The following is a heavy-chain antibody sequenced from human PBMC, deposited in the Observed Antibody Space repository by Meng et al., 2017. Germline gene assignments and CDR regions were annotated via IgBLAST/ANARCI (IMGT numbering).Heavy chain of an antibody. D-gene: IGHD5-12*01. CDR2: MNPNSGNT. J-gene: IGHJ4*02. Sequence: QVVQSGAEVKKPGASGKVSCKASGYTFTSYDINWVRQATGQGLEWMGWMNPNSGNTDYAQKFQGRVTMTRNTSINTAYMELSSLRSDDTAVYFCARANTYSGYDYGYWGQGTLVTVSS. V-gene: IGHV1-8*01. CDR1: GYTFTSYD. CDR3: ARANTYSGYDYGY.